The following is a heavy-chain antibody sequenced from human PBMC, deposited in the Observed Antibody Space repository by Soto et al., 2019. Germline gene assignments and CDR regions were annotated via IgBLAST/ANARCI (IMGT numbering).Heavy chain of an antibody. Sequence: ASVKVSCKASGYTFKSYDVMWVRQATGQGLEWMGWMNPGSGDTGYAQKFQGRVTMTRDISIATAYMELSSLRSDDTAIYYCARMATFGSLNWFDPWGQGTLVTVSS. D-gene: IGHD3-16*01. J-gene: IGHJ5*02. CDR1: GYTFKSYD. V-gene: IGHV1-8*02. CDR3: ARMATFGSLNWFDP. CDR2: MNPGSGDT.